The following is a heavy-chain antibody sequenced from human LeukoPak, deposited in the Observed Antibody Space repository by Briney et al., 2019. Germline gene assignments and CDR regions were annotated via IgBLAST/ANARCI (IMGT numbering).Heavy chain of an antibody. CDR1: GGTFSSYA. D-gene: IGHD6-25*01. Sequence: SVKVSCKASGGTFSSYAISWVRQAPGQGLEWMGGIIPIIGTANYAQKFHGRGTITTAEATSTAYMELSSLRPENTAVYYCARAGWRTPYSSAPLYYFDYWGQGTLVTVSS. J-gene: IGHJ4*02. V-gene: IGHV1-69*05. CDR3: ARAGWRTPYSSAPLYYFDY. CDR2: IIPIIGTA.